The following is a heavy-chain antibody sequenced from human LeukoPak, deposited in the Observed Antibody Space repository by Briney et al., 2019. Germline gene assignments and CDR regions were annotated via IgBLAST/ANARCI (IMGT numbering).Heavy chain of an antibody. Sequence: ASVTVSCKASGYTFTNYGISWVRQAPGQGLEWMAWINPYNGDTNFAQKLQGRVTVTTDTSTSTAYMELRSLRSDDTAVYYCARDLRSSSAYYFDYWGQGTLVTVPS. V-gene: IGHV1-18*01. CDR3: ARDLRSSSAYYFDY. J-gene: IGHJ4*02. D-gene: IGHD6-6*01. CDR1: GYTFTNYG. CDR2: INPYNGDT.